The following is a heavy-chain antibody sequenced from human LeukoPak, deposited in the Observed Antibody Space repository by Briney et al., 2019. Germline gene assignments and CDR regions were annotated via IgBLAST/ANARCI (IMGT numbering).Heavy chain of an antibody. CDR2: IYHSGST. D-gene: IGHD6-6*01. V-gene: IGHV4-38-2*02. CDR3: ARGADDRGLGLPNSSSSVSNDY. Sequence: SETLSLTCTVSGYSISSGYYWGWIRQPPGKGLEWIGSIYHSGSTYYNPSLKSRVTISVDTSKNQFSLKLSSVTAADTAVYYCARGADDRGLGLPNSSSSVSNDYWGQGTLVTVSS. CDR1: GYSISSGYY. J-gene: IGHJ4*02.